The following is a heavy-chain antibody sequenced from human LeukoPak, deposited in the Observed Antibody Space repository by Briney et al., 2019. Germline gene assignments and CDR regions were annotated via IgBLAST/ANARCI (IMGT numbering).Heavy chain of an antibody. D-gene: IGHD6-13*01. Sequence: GGSLRLSCAASGINFRSSGMHWVRQASGKGLEWVTFIQNDGSDKSYAASVKGRFTISRDNSKNTVYLHMNSLRADDTALYYCAREGGRAAAGRFDYWGQGTLVTVSS. CDR2: IQNDGSDK. CDR3: AREGGRAAAGRFDY. CDR1: GINFRSSG. J-gene: IGHJ4*02. V-gene: IGHV3-30*02.